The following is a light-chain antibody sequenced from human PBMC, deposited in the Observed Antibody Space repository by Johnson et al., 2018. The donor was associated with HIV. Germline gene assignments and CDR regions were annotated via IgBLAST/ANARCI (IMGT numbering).Light chain of an antibody. CDR2: DNT. Sequence: QSVLTQPPSVSAAPGQKVTISCSGSSSNIGNNYVSWYQQLPGTAPKLLIYDNTKRPSGIPDRFSGSKSGTSATLGITGLQTGDEADYYCGRWDDSLSTYVCGTGTKVTVL. CDR3: GRWDDSLSTYV. V-gene: IGLV1-51*01. CDR1: SSNIGNNY. J-gene: IGLJ1*01.